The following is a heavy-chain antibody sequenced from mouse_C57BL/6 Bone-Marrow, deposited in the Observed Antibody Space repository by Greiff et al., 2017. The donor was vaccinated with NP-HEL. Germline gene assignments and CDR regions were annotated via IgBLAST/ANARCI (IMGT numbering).Heavy chain of an antibody. CDR3: AREDVDNAYCYFYI. CDR1: GYTFTSYG. Sequence: VQLQQSGAELARPGASVKLSCKASGYTFTSYGISWVKQRTGQGLEWIGEIYPRSGNTSYNEKFKGKATLTADKSSSTAYMELRSLTSEDSAVYFFAREDVDNAYCYFYICGTGTTVTVSS. V-gene: IGHV1-81*01. D-gene: IGHD6-1*01. J-gene: IGHJ1*03. CDR2: IYPRSGNT.